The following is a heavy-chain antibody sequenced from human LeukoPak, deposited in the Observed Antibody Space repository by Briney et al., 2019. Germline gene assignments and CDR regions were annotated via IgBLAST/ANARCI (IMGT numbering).Heavy chain of an antibody. CDR2: IYPGDSDT. Sequence: GESLKISCKASGYSFTSYWIGWVRQMPGKGLEWMGIIYPGDSDTRYSPSFQGQVTISADKSISTAYLQWSSLKASDTAMYYCARGGAYYDFWSGYYSSPYYYYMDVWGKGTTVTVSS. CDR1: GYSFTSYW. J-gene: IGHJ6*03. V-gene: IGHV5-51*01. CDR3: ARGGAYYDFWSGYYSSPYYYYMDV. D-gene: IGHD3-3*01.